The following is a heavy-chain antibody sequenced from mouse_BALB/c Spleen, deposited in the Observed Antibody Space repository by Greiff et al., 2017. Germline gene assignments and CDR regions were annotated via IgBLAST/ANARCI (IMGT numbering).Heavy chain of an antibody. V-gene: IGHV2-9*02. CDR3: ARHYDGYYGFAY. Sequence: VQRVESGPGLVAPSQSLSITCTVSGFSLTSYGVHWVRQPPGKGLEWLGVIWAGGSTNYNSALMSRLSISKDNSKSQVFLKMNSLQTDDTAMYYCARHYDGYYGFAYWGQGTLVTVSA. D-gene: IGHD2-3*01. J-gene: IGHJ3*01. CDR1: GFSLTSYG. CDR2: IWAGGST.